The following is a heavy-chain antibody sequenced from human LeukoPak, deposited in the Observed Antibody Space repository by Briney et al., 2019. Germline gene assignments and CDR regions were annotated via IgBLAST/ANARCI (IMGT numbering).Heavy chain of an antibody. CDR1: GFSFTTYW. CDR2: INTDGSSR. J-gene: IGHJ4*02. V-gene: IGHV3-74*01. D-gene: IGHD2-2*01. Sequence: GGSLRLSCGASGFSFTTYWMHWVRQAPGKGLVWVSRINTDGSSRTYADSVKGRFTISRDNASNTLYLQMNSLRAEDTAVYYCARESEFCGSTTCYRPEDYWGQGTLVTVSS. CDR3: ARESEFCGSTTCYRPEDY.